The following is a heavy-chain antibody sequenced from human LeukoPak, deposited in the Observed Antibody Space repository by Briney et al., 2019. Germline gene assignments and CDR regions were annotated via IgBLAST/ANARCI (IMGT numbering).Heavy chain of an antibody. CDR2: MNPNSGNT. CDR3: ARKNYDFWSDTYYFDY. Sequence: ASVKVSCKASGYTFTSYDINWVRQATGQGLEWMGWMNPNSGNTGYAQKFQGRVTITRNTSISTAYMELSSLRSEDTAVYYCARKNYDFWSDTYYFDYWGQGTLVTVSS. V-gene: IGHV1-8*03. D-gene: IGHD3-3*01. CDR1: GYTFTSYD. J-gene: IGHJ4*02.